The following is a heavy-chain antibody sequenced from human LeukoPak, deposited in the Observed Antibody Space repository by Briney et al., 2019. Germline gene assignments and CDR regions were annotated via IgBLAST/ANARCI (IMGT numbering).Heavy chain of an antibody. CDR1: GFTFSSYS. D-gene: IGHD3-3*01. CDR2: ISSSSSYI. V-gene: IGHV3-21*01. CDR3: ARVGLRFLEWLLYEFDY. Sequence: GGSLRLSCAASGFTFSSYSMNWVRQAPGKGLEWVSSISSSSSYIYYADSVKGRFTISRDNAKNSLYLQMNSLRAEDTAVYYCARVGLRFLEWLLYEFDYWGQGTLVTVSS. J-gene: IGHJ4*02.